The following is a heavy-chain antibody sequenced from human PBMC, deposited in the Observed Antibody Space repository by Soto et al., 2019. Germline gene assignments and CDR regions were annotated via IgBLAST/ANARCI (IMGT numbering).Heavy chain of an antibody. Sequence: EEQLVESGGGLVQPGGSLRLSCVASGFTLSHYWMSWVRQAPGKGLEWVANIKQDESEEYYVDSVEGRFTISRDNTKNSLYLQMNSLRAEDTAVYYCARDRGWSTSPKRTYYFDCWGQGTLVTVSS. V-gene: IGHV3-7*01. D-gene: IGHD6-19*01. CDR1: GFTLSHYW. CDR2: IKQDESEE. J-gene: IGHJ4*02. CDR3: ARDRGWSTSPKRTYYFDC.